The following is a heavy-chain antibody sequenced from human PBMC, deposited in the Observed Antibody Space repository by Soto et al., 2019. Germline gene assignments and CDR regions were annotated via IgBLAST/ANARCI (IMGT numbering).Heavy chain of an antibody. CDR3: ARAFSGSYPNFDY. D-gene: IGHD1-26*01. J-gene: IGHJ4*02. CDR2: ITYDGING. Sequence: GGSLKLSCLASGFIFLSYAMHWVRQAPGKGLEWVAVITYDGINGYYADSVRGRFAISRDNSKNTLYLQMNSLRPEDTAVYYCARAFSGSYPNFDYWGQGTLVTVS. CDR1: GFIFLSYA. V-gene: IGHV3-30*09.